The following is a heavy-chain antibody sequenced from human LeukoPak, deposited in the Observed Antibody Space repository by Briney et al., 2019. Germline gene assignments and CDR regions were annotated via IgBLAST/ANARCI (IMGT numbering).Heavy chain of an antibody. CDR2: IYYSGST. Sequence: PSETLSLTCTVSGGSISSYYWSWIRQPPGKGLEWIGCIYYSGSTNYNPSLKSRVTISVDTSKNQFSLKLSSVTAADTAVYYCARDAYYYYYYGMDVWGQGTTVTVSS. J-gene: IGHJ6*02. CDR3: ARDAYYYYYYGMDV. V-gene: IGHV4-59*12. CDR1: GGSISSYY.